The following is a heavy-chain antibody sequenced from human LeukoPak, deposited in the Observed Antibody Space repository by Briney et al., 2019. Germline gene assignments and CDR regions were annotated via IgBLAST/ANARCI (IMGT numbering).Heavy chain of an antibody. J-gene: IGHJ4*02. V-gene: IGHV3-7*01. Sequence: PGGSLRLSCVVSGFTFNNYWMSWVRQAPGKGLEWVATMKQDGGEIYYVDSVRGVFTISRENTKTSLYLQMNSLRAEDTAMYYCARIMDLIGVHFDFWGQGTLVTASS. CDR1: GFTFNNYW. CDR3: ARIMDLIGVHFDF. CDR2: MKQDGGEI. D-gene: IGHD2-21*01.